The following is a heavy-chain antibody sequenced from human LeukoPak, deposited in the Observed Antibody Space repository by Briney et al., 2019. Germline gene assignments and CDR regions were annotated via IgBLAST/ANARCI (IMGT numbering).Heavy chain of an antibody. CDR2: IYYSGST. CDR3: ARQGSLVTFYFDY. CDR1: GGSISSSSYY. J-gene: IGHJ4*02. Sequence: SETLSLTCTVSGGSISSSSYYWGWIRQPPGKGLEWIGSIYYSGSTYYNPSLKSRVTISVDTSKNQFSLKLSSVTAADTAVYYCARQGSLVTFYFDYWGQGTLVTVSS. D-gene: IGHD3-16*01. V-gene: IGHV4-39*01.